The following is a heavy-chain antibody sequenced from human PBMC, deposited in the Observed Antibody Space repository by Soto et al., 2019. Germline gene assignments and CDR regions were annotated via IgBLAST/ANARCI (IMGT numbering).Heavy chain of an antibody. J-gene: IGHJ3*02. V-gene: IGHV1-69*12. Sequence: QVQLVQSGAEVKKPGSSVKVSCKASGGTFSSYAISWVRQAPGQGLEWMGGIIPIFGTANYGQKFQGRVTITADESTSTAYMELSSLRSEDTAVYYCARTAYYDSSGYYSMSAFDIWGQETMVTVSS. CDR2: IIPIFGTA. D-gene: IGHD3-22*01. CDR3: ARTAYYDSSGYYSMSAFDI. CDR1: GGTFSSYA.